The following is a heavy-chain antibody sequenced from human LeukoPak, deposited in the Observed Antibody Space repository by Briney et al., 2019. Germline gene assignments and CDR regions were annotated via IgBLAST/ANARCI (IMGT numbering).Heavy chain of an antibody. CDR3: ARFDYGSGSYFRYSDY. D-gene: IGHD3-10*01. J-gene: IGHJ4*02. CDR1: GGSISSGSYY. Sequence: SQTLSLTCTVSGGSISSGSYYWGWIRQQPGKGLEWIGYIYYSGSTFYNPSLKSRVTISVDTSKHQSSLKLTSVTAADTAVYYCARFDYGSGSYFRYSDYWGQGTLVTVSS. CDR2: IYYSGST. V-gene: IGHV4-31*03.